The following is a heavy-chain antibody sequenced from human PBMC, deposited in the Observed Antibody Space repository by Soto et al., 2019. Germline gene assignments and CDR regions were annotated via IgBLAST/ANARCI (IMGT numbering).Heavy chain of an antibody. V-gene: IGHV1-69*06. J-gene: IGHJ4*02. Sequence: GASVKVSCKASGGTFSSYAISWVRQAPGQGLEWMGGIIPIFGTANYAQKFQGRVTITADKSTSTAYMELSSLRSEDTAVYYCARRTVATIPYCSGGSCYYAYFDYWGQGPLVTVSS. CDR1: GGTFSSYA. D-gene: IGHD2-15*01. CDR3: ARRTVATIPYCSGGSCYYAYFDY. CDR2: IIPIFGTA.